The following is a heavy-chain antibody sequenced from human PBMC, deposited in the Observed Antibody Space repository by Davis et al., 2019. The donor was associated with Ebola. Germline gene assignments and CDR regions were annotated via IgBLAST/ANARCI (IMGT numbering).Heavy chain of an antibody. D-gene: IGHD2-8*01. CDR1: GDSISSSSYY. CDR2: IYYSGST. CDR3: ARGYANWFDP. J-gene: IGHJ5*02. Sequence: MPSETLSLTCTVSGDSISSSSYYWGWIRQPPGKGLEWIGSIYYSGSTNYNPSLKSRATISVDTSKNQFSLKLSSVTAADTAVYYCARGYANWFDPWGQGTLVTVSS. V-gene: IGHV4-39*07.